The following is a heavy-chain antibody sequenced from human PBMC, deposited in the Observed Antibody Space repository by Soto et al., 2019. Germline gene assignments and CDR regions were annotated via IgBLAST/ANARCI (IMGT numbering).Heavy chain of an antibody. D-gene: IGHD6-13*01. CDR2: INPNSGGT. Sequence: ASVKVSCKASGYTFTGYYMHWVRQAPGQGLEWMGWINPNSGGTNYAQKFQGWVTMTRDTSISTAYMELSRLRSDDTAVYYCARPLAGLAAAGTAGDYYYYGMDVWGQGTTVTVSS. CDR1: GYTFTGYY. J-gene: IGHJ6*02. CDR3: ARPLAGLAAAGTAGDYYYYGMDV. V-gene: IGHV1-2*04.